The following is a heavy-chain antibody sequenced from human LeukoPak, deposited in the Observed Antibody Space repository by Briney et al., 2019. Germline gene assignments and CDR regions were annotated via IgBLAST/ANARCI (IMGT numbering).Heavy chain of an antibody. Sequence: MASETLSLTCTVSGGSISSYYWSWIRQPPGKGLEWIGYIYYSGSTNYNPSLKSRVTISVDTSKNQFSLKLSSVTAADTAVYYCARGYYHDSKWGQGTPVTVSS. CDR2: IYYSGST. V-gene: IGHV4-59*08. CDR3: ARGYYHDSK. CDR1: GGSISSYY. J-gene: IGHJ4*02. D-gene: IGHD3-22*01.